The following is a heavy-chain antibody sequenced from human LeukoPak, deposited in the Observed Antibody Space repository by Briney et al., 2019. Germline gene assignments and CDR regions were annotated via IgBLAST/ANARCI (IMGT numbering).Heavy chain of an antibody. CDR3: AKDEGDYYDSSGYYYGS. D-gene: IGHD3-22*01. CDR2: ISGSGGST. J-gene: IGHJ4*02. Sequence: GGSLRLSCAASGFTFSSYSMNWVRQAPGKGLEWVSAISGSGGSTYYADSVKGRFTISRDNSKNTLYLQMNSLRAEDTAVYYCAKDEGDYYDSSGYYYGSWGQGTLVTASS. V-gene: IGHV3-23*01. CDR1: GFTFSSYS.